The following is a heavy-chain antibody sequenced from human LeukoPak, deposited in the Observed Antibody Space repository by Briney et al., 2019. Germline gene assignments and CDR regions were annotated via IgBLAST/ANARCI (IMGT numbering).Heavy chain of an antibody. J-gene: IGHJ3*02. D-gene: IGHD2-21*01. V-gene: IGHV4-38-2*02. CDR2: IYHSGST. Sequence: VKPSETLSLTCTVSGYSISSGYYWGWIRQPPGKGLEWIGSIYHSGSTYYNPSHKSRVTISVDTSKNQFSLKLSSVTAADTAVYYCARTYPSEVAIWVAFDIWGQGTMVTVSS. CDR1: GYSISSGYY. CDR3: ARTYPSEVAIWVAFDI.